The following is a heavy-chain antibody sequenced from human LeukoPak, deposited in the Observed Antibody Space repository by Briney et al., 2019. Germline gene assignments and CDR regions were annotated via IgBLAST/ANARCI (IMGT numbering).Heavy chain of an antibody. CDR2: ISGSGGDT. CDR1: GFTFSTYA. CDR3: ATHHTSRYSHYYFDY. V-gene: IGHV3-23*01. J-gene: IGHJ4*02. Sequence: PGGSLRLSCAASGFTFSTYAMTWVRQAPGKGLEWVSAISGSGGDTYYADSLKGRFTISRDNSKNTLYLEMNSLRAEDTAVYYCATHHTSRYSHYYFDYWGQGTLVTVSS. D-gene: IGHD2-2*01.